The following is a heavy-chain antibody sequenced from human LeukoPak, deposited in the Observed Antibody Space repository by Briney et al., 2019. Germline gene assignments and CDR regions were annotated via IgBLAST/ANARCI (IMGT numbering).Heavy chain of an antibody. CDR3: AKDFGSYSVTYFDY. CDR1: GFTFSNYA. Sequence: GGSLRLSCAASGFTFSNYAMHWVRQAPGKGLEWVAVISYGGSNKYYTDSVKGRFTISGDSSKNTLYLQMNSLRAEDTAVYYCAKDFGSYSVTYFDYWGQGTLVTVSS. J-gene: IGHJ4*02. V-gene: IGHV3-30*04. CDR2: ISYGGSNK. D-gene: IGHD1-26*01.